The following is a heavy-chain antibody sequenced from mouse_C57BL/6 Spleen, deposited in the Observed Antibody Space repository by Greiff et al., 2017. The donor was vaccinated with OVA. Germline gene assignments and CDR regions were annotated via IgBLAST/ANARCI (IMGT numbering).Heavy chain of an antibody. Sequence: DVKLQESGPGLVKPSQSLSLTCSVTGYSITSGYYWNWIRQFPGNKLEWMGYISYDGSNNYNPSLKNRISITRDTSKNQFFLKLNSVTTEDTATYYCARGDYDAGFAYWGQGTLVTVSA. D-gene: IGHD2-4*01. J-gene: IGHJ3*01. V-gene: IGHV3-6*01. CDR2: ISYDGSN. CDR1: GYSITSGYY. CDR3: ARGDYDAGFAY.